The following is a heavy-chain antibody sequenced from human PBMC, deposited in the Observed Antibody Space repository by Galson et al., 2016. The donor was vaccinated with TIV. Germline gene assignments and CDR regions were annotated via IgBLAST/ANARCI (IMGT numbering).Heavy chain of an antibody. Sequence: SLRLSCAASGFIFRRFGMNWVRQSPGKGLEWVSSISGDSRFIYYADSMKGRFTISRDNTKNSLYLQMNSLRAEDTAVYFCARDQIIYDVVSGIDYWGQGTLITVSS. V-gene: IGHV3-21*01. D-gene: IGHD3-3*02. J-gene: IGHJ4*02. CDR2: ISGDSRFI. CDR1: GFIFRRFG. CDR3: ARDQIIYDVVSGIDY.